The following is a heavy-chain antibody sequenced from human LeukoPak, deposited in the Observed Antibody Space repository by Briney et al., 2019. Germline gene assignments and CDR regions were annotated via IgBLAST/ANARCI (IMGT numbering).Heavy chain of an antibody. CDR3: AKDRDFPLISYYFDY. CDR1: GFTFSSDA. V-gene: IGHV3-23*01. Sequence: GGSLRLSCVASGFTFSSDAMSWVRQAPGKGLEWVSAISGSGGSTYYADSVKGRFTISRDNSKNTLYLQMNSLRAEDTAVYYCAKDRDFPLISYYFDYWGQGTLVTVSS. D-gene: IGHD2-21*02. J-gene: IGHJ4*02. CDR2: ISGSGGST.